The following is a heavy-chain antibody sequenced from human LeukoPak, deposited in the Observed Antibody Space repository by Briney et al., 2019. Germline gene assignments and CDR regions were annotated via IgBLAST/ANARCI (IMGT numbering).Heavy chain of an antibody. J-gene: IGHJ4*02. D-gene: IGHD5-12*01. CDR2: ISAYNGNT. Sequence: GASVKVSCKASVYTFTSYGISWVRQAPGQGLEWMGWISAYNGNTNYAQKLQGRVTMTTDTSTSTAYMELRSLRSDDTAVYYCASSMTGYPFDYWGQGTLVIVSS. CDR3: ASSMTGYPFDY. CDR1: VYTFTSYG. V-gene: IGHV1-18*01.